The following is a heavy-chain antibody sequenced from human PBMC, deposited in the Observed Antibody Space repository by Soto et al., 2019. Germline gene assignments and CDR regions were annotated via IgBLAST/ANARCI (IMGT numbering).Heavy chain of an antibody. Sequence: QVQLVQSGAEVKNPGASVKVSCKASGYTFTNYDINWVRQAPGQGLEWMGWISADTGDTNYAQKLQGRVTMATDTSTSTAYMQLRTLRSDDAAVYYCAASKYTATWSGGLAYWGEGTLVTVSS. CDR1: GYTFTNYD. CDR2: ISADTGDT. D-gene: IGHD2-2*02. V-gene: IGHV1-18*01. CDR3: AASKYTATWSGGLAY. J-gene: IGHJ4*02.